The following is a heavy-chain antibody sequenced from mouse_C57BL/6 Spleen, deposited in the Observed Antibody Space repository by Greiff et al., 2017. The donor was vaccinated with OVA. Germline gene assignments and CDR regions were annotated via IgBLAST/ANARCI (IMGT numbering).Heavy chain of an antibody. D-gene: IGHD2-2*01. J-gene: IGHJ4*01. CDR3: ARPMVMYAMDY. V-gene: IGHV1-80*01. CDR1: GYAFSSYW. Sequence: QVQLQQSGAELVKPGASVKISCKASGYAFSSYWMNWVKQRPGKGLVWIGQIYPGDGDTNYNGKFKGKATLTADKSSSTAYMQLSSLTSEDSAVYFCARPMVMYAMDYWGQGTSVTVSS. CDR2: IYPGDGDT.